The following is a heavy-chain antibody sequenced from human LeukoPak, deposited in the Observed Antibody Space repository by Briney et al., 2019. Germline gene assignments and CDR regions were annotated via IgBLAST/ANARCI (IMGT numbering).Heavy chain of an antibody. J-gene: IGHJ4*02. D-gene: IGHD1-26*01. V-gene: IGHV3-66*01. CDR1: GFTVSSSY. Sequence: GGSLRLSCAAAGFTVSSSYMSWVRQAPGKGLEWVSLIYTGGSTSYADSVKGRFTISRDNSKNTVYLQMNSLRAEDTAVYYCARVGGSYFNYWGQGTLVTVSS. CDR2: IYTGGST. CDR3: ARVGGSYFNY.